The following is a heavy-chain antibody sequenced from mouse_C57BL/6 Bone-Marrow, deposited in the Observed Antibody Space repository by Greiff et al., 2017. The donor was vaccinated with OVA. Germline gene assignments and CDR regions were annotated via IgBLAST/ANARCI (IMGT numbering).Heavy chain of an antibody. CDR1: GFTFSDYY. CDR3: ARVYGSRYFDV. Sequence: DVMLVESGGGLVQPGGSLKLSCAASGFTFSDYYMYWVRQTPEKRLEWVAYISNGGGSTYYPDTVKGVFTISRDNAKNTLYLQMSRLKSEDTAMYYWARVYGSRYFDVWGTGTTVTVSS. V-gene: IGHV5-12*01. J-gene: IGHJ1*03. D-gene: IGHD1-1*01. CDR2: ISNGGGST.